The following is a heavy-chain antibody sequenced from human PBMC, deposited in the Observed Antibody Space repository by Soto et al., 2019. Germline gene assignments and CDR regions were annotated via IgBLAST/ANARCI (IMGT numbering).Heavy chain of an antibody. J-gene: IGHJ6*04. CDR1: GFTFSSYS. D-gene: IGHD3-16*01. V-gene: IGHV3-21*01. CDR2: ISSSSSYI. CDR3: ARVAGDYDGMDV. Sequence: EVQLVESGGGLVKPGGSLRLSCAASGFTFSSYSINWVRQAPGKGLEWFSSISSSSSYIYYADSVKGQFTISRDNAKNPLYLQMNSLRAEETAVYYCARVAGDYDGMDVWGKGTTFTVSS.